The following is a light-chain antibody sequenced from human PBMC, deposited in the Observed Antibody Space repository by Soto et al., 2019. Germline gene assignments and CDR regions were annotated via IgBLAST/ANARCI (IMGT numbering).Light chain of an antibody. CDR1: SSDVGGYNY. V-gene: IGLV2-14*01. Sequence: QSALTQPAYVSGSPGQSITISCIGTSSDVGGYNYVSWYQQHPGKAPQLMIYDVSNRPSGVSKRFSGSKSGNTSSLTISGLQAEDEADYYCSSYTSSSTLMVFGGGTKLTVL. CDR2: DVS. CDR3: SSYTSSSTLMV. J-gene: IGLJ2*01.